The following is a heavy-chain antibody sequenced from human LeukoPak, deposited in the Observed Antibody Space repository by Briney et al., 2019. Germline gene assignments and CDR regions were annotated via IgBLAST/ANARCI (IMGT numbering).Heavy chain of an antibody. V-gene: IGHV6-1*01. CDR1: GDSVSSNSAA. J-gene: IGHJ6*03. CDR3: ARLGFKVGDFPTYYYYYYMDV. CDR2: TYYRSKWYN. D-gene: IGHD2-21*02. Sequence: SQTLSLTCAISGDSVSSNSAAWNWIRQSPSRGLEWLGRTYYRSKWYNDYAVSVKSRITINPDTSKNQFSLQLNSVTPEDTAVYYCARLGFKVGDFPTYYYYYYMDVWGKGTTVTVSS.